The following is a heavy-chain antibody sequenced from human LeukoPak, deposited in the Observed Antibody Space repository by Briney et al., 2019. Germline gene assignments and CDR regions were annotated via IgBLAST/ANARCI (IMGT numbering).Heavy chain of an antibody. CDR3: ARDVKDYFDY. J-gene: IGHJ4*02. V-gene: IGHV4-39*07. CDR2: IYHSGST. Sequence: SETLSLTCAVSGGSISSNSYYWGWIRQPPGKGLEWIGSIYHSGSTYYNPSLKSRVTISVDTSKNQFSLKLSSVTAADTAVYYCARDVKDYFDYWGQGTLVTVSS. CDR1: GGSISSNSYY.